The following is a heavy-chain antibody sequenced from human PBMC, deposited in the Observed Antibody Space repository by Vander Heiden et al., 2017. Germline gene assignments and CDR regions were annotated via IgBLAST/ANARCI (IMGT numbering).Heavy chain of an antibody. CDR1: GLTFVDSA. Sequence: EVQLVESGGGLVQPGRSLRPACAASGLTFVDSAMHWVRQAPGKGLEWVSGISWNSGSIGYADSVKGRFTISRDNAKNSLYLQMNSLRAEDTALYYCARTVGYCSSTSCYQYFQHWGQGTLVTVSS. V-gene: IGHV3-9*01. CDR2: ISWNSGSI. CDR3: ARTVGYCSSTSCYQYFQH. D-gene: IGHD2-2*01. J-gene: IGHJ1*01.